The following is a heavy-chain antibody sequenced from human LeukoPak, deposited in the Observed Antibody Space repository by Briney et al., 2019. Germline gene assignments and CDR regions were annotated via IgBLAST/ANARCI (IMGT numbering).Heavy chain of an antibody. Sequence: GGSLRLSCAASGFSVSNNYMSWVRQAPGKGLEWVSLIYSGGDKRYAASVEGRFTISRDNSKNTLYLQMDSLRVEDTAVYYCGGYSSLDHWGQGTLVTVSS. CDR2: IYSGGDK. CDR1: GFSVSNNY. CDR3: GGYSSLDH. D-gene: IGHD3-22*01. V-gene: IGHV3-53*01. J-gene: IGHJ4*02.